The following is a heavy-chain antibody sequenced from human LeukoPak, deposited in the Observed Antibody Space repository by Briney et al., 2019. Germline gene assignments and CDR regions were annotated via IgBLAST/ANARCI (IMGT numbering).Heavy chain of an antibody. V-gene: IGHV3-9*01. CDR1: GFTFDDYG. CDR2: ISWNSGSI. Sequence: GGSLRLSCAASGFTFDDYGMSWVRQAPGKGLEWVSGISWNSGSIGYADSVKGRFTISRDNAKNSLYLQMNSLRAEDTALYYCGKGYDSSQNYYFDYWGQGTLVTVSS. CDR3: GKGYDSSQNYYFDY. D-gene: IGHD3-22*01. J-gene: IGHJ4*02.